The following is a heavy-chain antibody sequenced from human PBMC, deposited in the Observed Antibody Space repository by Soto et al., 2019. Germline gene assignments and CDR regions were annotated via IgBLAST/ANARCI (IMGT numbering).Heavy chain of an antibody. D-gene: IGHD6-6*01. CDR2: INPSGGST. V-gene: IGHV1-46*01. CDR3: ARALIAARRSGWFDP. CDR1: GYTFTGYY. Sequence: QVQLVQSGAEVKKPGASVKVSCKASGYTFTGYYMHWVRQAPGQGLEWMGIINPSGGSTSYAQKFQGRVTMTRDTSTSTVYMELSSLRSEDTAVYYCARALIAARRSGWFDPWGQGTLVTVSS. J-gene: IGHJ5*02.